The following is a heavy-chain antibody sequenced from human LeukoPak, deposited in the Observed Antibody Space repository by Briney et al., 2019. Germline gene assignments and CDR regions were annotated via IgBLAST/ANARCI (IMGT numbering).Heavy chain of an antibody. Sequence: GGSLRLSCAASGFNFNNYVMHWVRQAPSKGLEWVTEISFDGRKKTYVDSVKGRFTISRDSPKNTVYLQMDSLRAEDTAVYYCARGAEKILSFGEYPSDAFDIWGQGTMVSVTS. D-gene: IGHD3-10*01. CDR3: ARGAEKILSFGEYPSDAFDI. J-gene: IGHJ3*02. CDR1: GFNFNNYV. V-gene: IGHV3-30*03. CDR2: ISFDGRKK.